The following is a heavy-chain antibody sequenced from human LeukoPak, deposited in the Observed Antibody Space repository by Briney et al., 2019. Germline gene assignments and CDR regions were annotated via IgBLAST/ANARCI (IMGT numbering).Heavy chain of an antibody. CDR2: IYYSGST. Sequence: PSETLSLTCTVSGGSISSSSYYWGWIRRPPGRGLEWIGSIYYSGSTYYNPSLKSRVTISVDTSKNQFSLKLSSVTAADTAVYYCARIWLVRGYFDYWGQGTLVTVSS. D-gene: IGHD6-19*01. CDR1: GGSISSSSYY. J-gene: IGHJ4*02. V-gene: IGHV4-39*01. CDR3: ARIWLVRGYFDY.